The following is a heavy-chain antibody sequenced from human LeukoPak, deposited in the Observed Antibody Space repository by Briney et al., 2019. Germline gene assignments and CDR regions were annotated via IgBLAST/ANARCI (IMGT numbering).Heavy chain of an antibody. CDR1: GYSISSGYY. V-gene: IGHV4-38-2*02. CDR2: IYHSGST. D-gene: IGHD7-27*01. J-gene: IGHJ4*02. CDR3: ARGFRGDNFDY. Sequence: SETLSLTCTVSGYSISSGYYWGWIRQPPGKGLEWIGSIYHSGSTYYNPSLKSRVTISVDASKNQFSLRLSSVTAADTAVYFCARGFRGDNFDYWGQGTLVTVSS.